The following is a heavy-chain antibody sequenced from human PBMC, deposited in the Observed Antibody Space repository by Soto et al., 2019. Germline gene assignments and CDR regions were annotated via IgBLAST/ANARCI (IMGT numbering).Heavy chain of an antibody. D-gene: IGHD5-12*01. CDR1: GESFSGYY. CDR3: AGNIVATISSFDY. V-gene: IGHV4-34*01. Sequence: QVQLQQWGAGLLKPSETLSLTCAVYGESFSGYYWIWISQPPGKGLEWIGEINHSGSTNYNPSLKSRVTMSVDTSKNQFSLKLSSVTAADTAVYYCAGNIVATISSFDYWGQGTLVTVSS. J-gene: IGHJ4*02. CDR2: INHSGST.